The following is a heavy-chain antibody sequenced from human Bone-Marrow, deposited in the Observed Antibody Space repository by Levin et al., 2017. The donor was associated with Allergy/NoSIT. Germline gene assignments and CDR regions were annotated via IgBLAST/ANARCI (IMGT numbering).Heavy chain of an antibody. CDR1: GASIISGSYY. J-gene: IGHJ5*02. CDR3: TRVLQREWFDP. V-gene: IGHV4-61*01. Sequence: PSETLSLTCTVSGASIISGSYYWSWIRQPPGKGLEWIGYIYHSGSTTYNPSLKSRVSMSMDTSKNQFSLKLNSVTAADSAIYYCTRVLQREWFDPWGQGTLVAVSS. CDR2: IYHSGST. D-gene: IGHD5-18*01.